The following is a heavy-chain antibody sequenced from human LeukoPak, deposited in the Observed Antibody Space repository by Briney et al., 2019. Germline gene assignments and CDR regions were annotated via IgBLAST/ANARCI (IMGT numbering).Heavy chain of an antibody. CDR3: ARDMSGAVGNYYYYMDV. CDR2: INPSGGST. V-gene: IGHV1-46*01. J-gene: IGHJ6*03. D-gene: IGHD3-10*01. CDR1: GYTFTSYY. Sequence: ASVKVSCKASGYTFTSYYMHWVREAPGQGLEWMAIINPSGGSTSYAQKFQGRVTMTRDTSTSTVYVELSSLRSEDTAVYYCARDMSGAVGNYYYYMDVWGKGTTVTVSS.